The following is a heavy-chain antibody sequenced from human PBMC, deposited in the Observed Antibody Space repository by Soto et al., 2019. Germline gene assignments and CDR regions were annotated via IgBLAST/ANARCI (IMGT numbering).Heavy chain of an antibody. CDR3: VRYPRAYWGIDF. CDR1: GFSLTATGES. Sequence: SGPTLVNPTQTLTLTFTFSGFSLTATGESVAWIRQPPGKPLESLALVYWDDDRYSPSLRSRLTITKDTSRNQLIITMTNMDPVDTATYYCVRYPRAYWGIDFWGQGVPVTVSS. J-gene: IGHJ4*02. CDR2: VYWDDD. D-gene: IGHD2-8*02. V-gene: IGHV2-5*02.